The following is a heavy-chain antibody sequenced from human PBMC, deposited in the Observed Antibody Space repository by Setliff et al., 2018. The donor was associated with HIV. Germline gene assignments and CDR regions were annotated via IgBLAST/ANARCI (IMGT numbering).Heavy chain of an antibody. D-gene: IGHD1-26*01. J-gene: IGHJ4*02. CDR3: VRELGMTSDF. CDR1: GFSFSGNA. CDR2: IVGGGGRT. Sequence: GGSLRLSCAASGFSFSGNAMSWVRQAPGKGLEWVSGIVGGGGRTYYADSVKGRFTISRDDSKNTVYLQMSSLRVEDTAMYFCVRELGMTSDFWGQKTLVTVSS. V-gene: IGHV3-23*01.